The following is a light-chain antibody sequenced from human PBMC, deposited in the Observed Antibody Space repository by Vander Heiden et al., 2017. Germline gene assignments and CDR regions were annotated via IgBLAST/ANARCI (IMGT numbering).Light chain of an antibody. CDR2: GAS. CDR1: QSVSSSY. J-gene: IGKJ4*01. V-gene: IGKV3-20*01. Sequence: ELVLPQSPGTLSLSPGQRATPPCRASQSVSSSYLAWYQQKPGQAPRLLIYGASSRATGIPDRFSGSGSGTDFTLTISRLEPEDFAVYYCQQYGSSPLTFGGGTKVEIK. CDR3: QQYGSSPLT.